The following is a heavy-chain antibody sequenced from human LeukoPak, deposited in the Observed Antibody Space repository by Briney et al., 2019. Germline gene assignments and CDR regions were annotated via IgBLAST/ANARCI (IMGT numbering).Heavy chain of an antibody. CDR1: GYSFTTYW. V-gene: IGHV5-51*01. CDR3: ARHSGGWFGKLLTPSHYFDY. J-gene: IGHJ4*02. Sequence: GESLKISCKGSGYSFTTYWIAWVRQMPGKGLEWMGIIYPGDSDSRYSPSFQGQVTISADKSISTAYLQWSSLKASDTAMYFCARHSGGWFGKLLTPSHYFDYWGQGTLVTVSS. CDR2: IYPGDSDS. D-gene: IGHD3-10*01.